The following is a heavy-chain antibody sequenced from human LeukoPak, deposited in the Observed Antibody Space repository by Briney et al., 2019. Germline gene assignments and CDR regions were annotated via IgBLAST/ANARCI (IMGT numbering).Heavy chain of an antibody. CDR1: GFTFSNYW. D-gene: IGHD4-23*01. J-gene: IGHJ5*01. V-gene: IGHV3-74*01. Sequence: GGSLRLSCAASGFTFSNYWMHWVRQAPRKGLVWVSRINSDGSGTTYADSVRGRFTISRDNAKNTLYLQVNSLRAEDTAVYYCARTEGTVAYDSWSQGTLVTVSS. CDR2: INSDGSGT. CDR3: ARTEGTVAYDS.